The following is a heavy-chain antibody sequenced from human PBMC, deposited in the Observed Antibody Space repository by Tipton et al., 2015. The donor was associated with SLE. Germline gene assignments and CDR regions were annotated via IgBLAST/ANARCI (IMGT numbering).Heavy chain of an antibody. J-gene: IGHJ4*02. V-gene: IGHV3-21*01. CDR2: ISSSSSYI. D-gene: IGHD3-3*01. CDR1: GFTFSSYS. Sequence: GSLRFSCAASGFTFSSYSMNWVRQAPGKGLEWVSSISSSSSYIYYADSVKGRFTISRDNAKNSLYLQMNSLRAEDTAVYYCARTTIFGVVIIPFDYWGQGTLVTVSS. CDR3: ARTTIFGVVIIPFDY.